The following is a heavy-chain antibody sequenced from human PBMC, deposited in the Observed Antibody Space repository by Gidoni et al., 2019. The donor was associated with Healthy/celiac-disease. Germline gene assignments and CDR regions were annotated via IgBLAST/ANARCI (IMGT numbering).Heavy chain of an antibody. V-gene: IGHV1-69*01. D-gene: IGHD2-21*02. CDR2: IIPIFGTA. J-gene: IGHJ6*02. CDR1: GGSFCRYP. CDR3: ARGGPYCGGDCYFNYYYYGMDV. Sequence: QVQLAQSEADVNEPGSSFNFSSNTSGGSFCRYPIIWVRQAPGEGLEWMGWIIPIFGTANYAQKVQGRVTITADESTRTAYMELSSLRSEDTAVYYCARGGPYCGGDCYFNYYYYGMDVWGQGTTVTVSS.